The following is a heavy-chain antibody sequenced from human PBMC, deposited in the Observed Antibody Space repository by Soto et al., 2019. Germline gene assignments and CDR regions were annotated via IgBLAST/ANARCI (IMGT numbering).Heavy chain of an antibody. V-gene: IGHV1-58*01. J-gene: IGHJ5*02. D-gene: IGHD2-21*01. CDR2: IVVGSGNT. Sequence: SVKVSCKASGFTFTSSAVQWVRQARGQRLEWIGWIVVGSGNTNYAQKFQERVTITRDMSTSTAYVELSSLRSEDTAVYYCARLGAYYQSLDPWGQGTVVTVSS. CDR1: GFTFTSSA. CDR3: ARLGAYYQSLDP.